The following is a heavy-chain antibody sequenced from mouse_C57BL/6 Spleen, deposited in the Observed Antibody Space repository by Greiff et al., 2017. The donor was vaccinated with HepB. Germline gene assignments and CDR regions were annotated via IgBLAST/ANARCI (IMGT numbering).Heavy chain of an antibody. J-gene: IGHJ1*03. CDR2: INPSTGGT. D-gene: IGHD1-1*01. CDR3: ASTTVVEWYFDV. Sequence: VQLKESGPELVKPGASVKISCKASGYSFTGYYMNWVKQSPEKSLEWIGEINPSTGGTTYNQKFKAKATLTVDKSSSTAYMQLKSLTSEDSAVYYCASTTVVEWYFDVWGTGTTVTVSS. CDR1: GYSFTGYY. V-gene: IGHV1-42*01.